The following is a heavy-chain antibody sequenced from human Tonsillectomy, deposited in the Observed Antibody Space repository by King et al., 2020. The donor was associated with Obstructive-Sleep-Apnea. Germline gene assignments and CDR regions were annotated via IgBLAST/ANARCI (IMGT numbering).Heavy chain of an antibody. CDR2: IKSKTEGGTT. Sequence: VQLVESGGGLVKPGGSLRLSCAASGFTFSNAWMSWVRQAPGKGLEWVGRIKSKTEGGTTDYAAPVKGRFTISRDDSKNTLYLQMNSLKTEETAVYYCTTDAQQLLRYFDWSKNYWGQGTLVTVSS. CDR3: TTDAQQLLRYFDWSKNY. CDR1: GFTFSNAW. V-gene: IGHV3-15*01. J-gene: IGHJ4*02. D-gene: IGHD3-9*01.